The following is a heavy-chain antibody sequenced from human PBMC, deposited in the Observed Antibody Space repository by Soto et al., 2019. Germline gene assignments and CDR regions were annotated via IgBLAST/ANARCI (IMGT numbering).Heavy chain of an antibody. CDR2: ISNDGSS. CDR1: GFTFSRYW. CDR3: ARFPNKIPQN. Sequence: EVHLVESGGGLVQPGGSLRLSCVASGFTFSRYWMHWVRQAPGKGLVWVSSISNDGSSIYADPVKGRFTISRDNAKNTLYLQKNRLIAEDMALYYSARFPNKIPQNWGQGTLVIVSP. V-gene: IGHV3-74*01. J-gene: IGHJ1*01.